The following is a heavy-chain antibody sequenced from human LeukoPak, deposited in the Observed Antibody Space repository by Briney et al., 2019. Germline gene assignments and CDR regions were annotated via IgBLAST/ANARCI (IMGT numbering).Heavy chain of an antibody. CDR3: ARGITGTNNWFDP. CDR1: GFTFSSYN. Sequence: PGGSLRLSCAASGFTFSSYNMNWVRQAPGKGLEWVSYISSSSSTIYYADSVKGRFTISRDNAKNSLYLQMNSLRAEDTAVYYCARGITGTNNWFDPWGQGTLVTVSS. CDR2: ISSSSSTI. J-gene: IGHJ5*02. D-gene: IGHD1/OR15-1a*01. V-gene: IGHV3-48*01.